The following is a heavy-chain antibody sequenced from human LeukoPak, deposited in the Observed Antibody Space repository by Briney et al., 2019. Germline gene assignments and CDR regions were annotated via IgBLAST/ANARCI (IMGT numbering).Heavy chain of an antibody. D-gene: IGHD2-21*02. J-gene: IGHJ4*02. CDR2: IYYSGST. CDR3: AKDERWRRSDFHGGFDY. V-gene: IGHV4-39*02. CDR1: GGSISSSSYY. Sequence: SETLSLTCAVSGGSISSSSYYCGWIRQPPGKGLEWIGSIYYSGSTYYNPSLKSRVTISVDTSKNQFSLKLSSVTAADTAVYYCAKDERWRRSDFHGGFDYWGQGALVTVSS.